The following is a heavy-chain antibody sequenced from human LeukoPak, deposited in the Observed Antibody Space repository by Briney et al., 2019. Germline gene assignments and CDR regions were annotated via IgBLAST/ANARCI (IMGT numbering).Heavy chain of an antibody. CDR2: VYHTGST. J-gene: IGHJ5*02. CDR3: ARAYSSSWYFNWFDP. V-gene: IGHV4-38-2*02. Sequence: SETLSLTCTVSGYSISSGYYWAWIGQGPGKGLEWLGNVYHTGSTYYNPSLKSRGTISVDTSTNQFSLKLSSVTAADTAVYYCARAYSSSWYFNWFDPWGQGTLVTVSS. CDR1: GYSISSGYY. D-gene: IGHD6-13*01.